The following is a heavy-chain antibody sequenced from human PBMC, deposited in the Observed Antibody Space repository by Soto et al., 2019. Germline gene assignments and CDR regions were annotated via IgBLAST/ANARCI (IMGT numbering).Heavy chain of an antibody. CDR1: GDSISSGGYY. D-gene: IGHD1-26*01. V-gene: IGHV4-31*03. CDR3: ARDHGGSPGY. CDR2: IYYSGTT. Sequence: SETLSLTCTVSGDSISSGGYYWSWIRQHPGKGLEWIGFIYYSGTTYYNPSLKSRFTISVDTSKNQFSLKLSSVTAADTGVYFCARDHGGSPGYWGQGTLVTVSS. J-gene: IGHJ4*02.